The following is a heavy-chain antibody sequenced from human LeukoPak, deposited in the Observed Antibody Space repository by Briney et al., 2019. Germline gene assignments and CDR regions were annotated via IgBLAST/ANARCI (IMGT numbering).Heavy chain of an antibody. CDR3: VKDNLLRSAVTTGWWFDP. CDR1: GYTFTSYD. V-gene: IGHV1-8*01. CDR2: MNPNSGNT. D-gene: IGHD4-17*01. J-gene: IGHJ5*02. Sequence: ASVKVSCKASGYTFTSYDINWVRQATGQGLEWMGWMNPNSGNTGYAQKFQGRVTMTRNTSISTAYMELSSLRAEDTALYYCVKDNLLRSAVTTGWWFDPWGQGTLVTVSS.